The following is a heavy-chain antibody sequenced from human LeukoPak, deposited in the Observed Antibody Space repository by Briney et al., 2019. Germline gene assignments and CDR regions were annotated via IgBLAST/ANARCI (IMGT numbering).Heavy chain of an antibody. CDR1: GGSIETYY. V-gene: IGHV4-59*01. J-gene: IGHJ2*01. D-gene: IGHD3-22*01. Sequence: PSETLSLICTVSGGSIETYYWSWIRQPPGKGLEWIGSIYYSGSTDYNPSLKSRVTISLDTSKNHFSLNLTSVTAADTAVYYCARDLHSMVVGSWYFDLWGRGTLVTVSS. CDR2: IYYSGST. CDR3: ARDLHSMVVGSWYFDL.